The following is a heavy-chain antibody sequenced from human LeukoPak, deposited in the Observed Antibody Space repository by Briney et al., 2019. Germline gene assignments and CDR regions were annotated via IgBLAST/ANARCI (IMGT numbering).Heavy chain of an antibody. Sequence: GGSLRLSCAASGFTFSSYWMSWVRQAPGKGLEWVSSISSSSSYIYYADSVKGRFTISRDNAKNSLYLQMNSLRAEDTAVYYCARPPGPYYYYYMDVWGKGTTVTVSS. CDR1: GFTFSSYW. CDR2: ISSSSSYI. D-gene: IGHD1-14*01. V-gene: IGHV3-21*01. J-gene: IGHJ6*03. CDR3: ARPPGPYYYYYMDV.